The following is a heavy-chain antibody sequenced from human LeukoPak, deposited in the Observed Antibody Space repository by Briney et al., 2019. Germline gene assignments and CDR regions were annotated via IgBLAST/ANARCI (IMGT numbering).Heavy chain of an antibody. CDR2: FDPEDGET. CDR3: ATEDYYDSSGYYYHFDY. V-gene: IGHV1-24*01. J-gene: IGHJ4*02. Sequence: ASVKVSCKVSGYTLTELSMHWVRQAPGKGLEWMGGFDPEDGETIYAQKFQGRVTMAEDTSTDTAYMELSSLRSGDTAVYYCATEDYYDSSGYYYHFDYWGQGTLVTVSS. D-gene: IGHD3-22*01. CDR1: GYTLTELS.